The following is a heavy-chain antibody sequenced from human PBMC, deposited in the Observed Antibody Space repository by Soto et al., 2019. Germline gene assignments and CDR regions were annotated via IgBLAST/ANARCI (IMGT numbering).Heavy chain of an antibody. CDR1: GYTFTSYG. V-gene: IGHV1-18*01. CDR3: ARDSPGNYYYYYGMDV. D-gene: IGHD3-10*01. Sequence: QVQLVQSGAEVKKPGASVKVSCKASGYTFTSYGISWVRQAPGQGLEWMGWISAYNGNTNYAQKLQGRVTMTTDTSTSTAYMELRSLRSDDTAVYYCARDSPGNYYYYYGMDVWGQGTTVTVSS. CDR2: ISAYNGNT. J-gene: IGHJ6*02.